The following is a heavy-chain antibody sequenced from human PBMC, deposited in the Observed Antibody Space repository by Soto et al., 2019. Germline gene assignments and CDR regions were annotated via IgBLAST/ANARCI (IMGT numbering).Heavy chain of an antibody. D-gene: IGHD2-15*01. V-gene: IGHV4-30-2*03. CDR1: GGSISSGGYS. CDR2: IFHSRST. Sequence: SETLSITCAVSGGSISSGGYSWSWIRQHPGKGLEWFGSIFHSRSTYYNPSLKSRVSISVDSSKKQFSLKLSSVTAADTAVYYCARRLVNRPVDLWGQGTLVTVSS. CDR3: ARRLVNRPVDL. J-gene: IGHJ5*02.